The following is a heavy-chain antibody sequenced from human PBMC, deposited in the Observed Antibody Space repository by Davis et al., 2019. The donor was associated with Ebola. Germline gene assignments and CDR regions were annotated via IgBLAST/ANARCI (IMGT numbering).Heavy chain of an antibody. V-gene: IGHV1-18*04. D-gene: IGHD4-11*01. CDR1: GYTFTSYG. J-gene: IGHJ4*02. CDR3: ARVDSNYSSDY. CDR2: ISAYNGNT. Sequence: ASVKVSCKASGYTFTSYGISWVRQAPGQGLEWMGWISAYNGNTNYAQKLQGRVTMTRDTSTSTVYMELSSLRSEDTAVYYCARVDSNYSSDYWGQGTLVTVSS.